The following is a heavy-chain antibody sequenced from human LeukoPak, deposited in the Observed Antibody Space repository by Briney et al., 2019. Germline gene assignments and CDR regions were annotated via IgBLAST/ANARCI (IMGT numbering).Heavy chain of an antibody. CDR2: ISSSTSDI. CDR3: ATLIMITFGGATRSY. Sequence: GGSLRLSCAASGFSFSGYSMNWVRQAPGKGPEWVSSISSSTSDIYYADSVKGRFTISRDNAQNSLYLQMNSLRAEDTAVYYCATLIMITFGGATRSYWGQGTLVTVSS. D-gene: IGHD3-16*01. J-gene: IGHJ4*02. CDR1: GFSFSGYS. V-gene: IGHV3-21*01.